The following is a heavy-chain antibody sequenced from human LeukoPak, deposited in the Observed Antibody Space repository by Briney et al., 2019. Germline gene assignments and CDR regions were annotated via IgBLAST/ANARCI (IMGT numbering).Heavy chain of an antibody. D-gene: IGHD3-22*01. V-gene: IGHV4-34*01. CDR1: GGSFSGYY. J-gene: IGHJ5*02. Sequence: PSETLSLTCAVYGGSFSGYYWSWIRQPPGKGLEWIGEINHSGSTNYNPSLKSRVTISVDTSKNQFSLKLSSVTAADTAVYYCARGRFTYDSSGYSIWFDPWGQGTLVTVSS. CDR3: ARGRFTYDSSGYSIWFDP. CDR2: INHSGST.